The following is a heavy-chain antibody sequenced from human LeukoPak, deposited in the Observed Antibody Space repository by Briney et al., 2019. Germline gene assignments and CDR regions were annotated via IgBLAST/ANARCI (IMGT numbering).Heavy chain of an antibody. CDR3: AKDAQRGFDYSNSLEY. CDR2: IWSDGSNQ. D-gene: IGHD4-11*01. Sequence: GRSPRLSCAASKFTFSHYGMHWVRQAPGKGLQWVAVIWSDGSNQYYADSVKGRFTISRDNSNNMVYLQMNSLRADDTGVYYCAKDAQRGFDYSNSLEYWGQGALVTVSS. CDR1: KFTFSHYG. V-gene: IGHV3-33*06. J-gene: IGHJ4*02.